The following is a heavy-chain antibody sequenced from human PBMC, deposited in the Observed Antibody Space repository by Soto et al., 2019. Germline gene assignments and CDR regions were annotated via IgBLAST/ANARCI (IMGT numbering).Heavy chain of an antibody. D-gene: IGHD1-26*01. V-gene: IGHV3-33*01. J-gene: IGHJ6*02. CDR1: GFTFSGYG. CDR3: VRDFAKSELLRYHYGILV. Sequence: PGGSLRLSCAASGFTFSGYGMHWGRQAPGKGGELVAVRWYDGSKKYYAGSVMGRFTISSNNSKNTLYLQMNSLRAEATAVYYFVRDFAKSELLRYHYGILVWGQGTTVTVSS. CDR2: RWYDGSKK.